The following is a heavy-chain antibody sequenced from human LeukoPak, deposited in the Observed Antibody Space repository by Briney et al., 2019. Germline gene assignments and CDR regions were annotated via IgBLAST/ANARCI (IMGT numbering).Heavy chain of an antibody. Sequence: TGGSLRLSCAASGFTFSDYWMSWVRLAPGKGLEWVASIRQDGSEKSYVDSVKGRFTISRDNTWNSLYLQMNSLRAEDTAVYYCARDGTAPGLYFDLWGQGTLVTASS. CDR2: IRQDGSEK. V-gene: IGHV3-7*01. D-gene: IGHD1/OR15-1a*01. CDR1: GFTFSDYW. CDR3: ARDGTAPGLYFDL. J-gene: IGHJ4*01.